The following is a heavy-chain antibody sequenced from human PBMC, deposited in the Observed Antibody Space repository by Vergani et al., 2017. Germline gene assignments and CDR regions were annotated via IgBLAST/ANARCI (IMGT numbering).Heavy chain of an antibody. CDR1: GFTFSDYY. J-gene: IGHJ3*02. V-gene: IGHV3-7*01. Sequence: VQLVESGGGLVKPGGSLRLSCAASGFTFSDYYMSWIRQAPGKGLEWVANIKQDGSEKFYVDSVKGRFTIPRDNAKNSLYLQMNSLRAEDTAVYYCARDEYYYGSSDSAMVCAFDIWGQGTMVTVSS. D-gene: IGHD3-22*01. CDR2: IKQDGSEK. CDR3: ARDEYYYGSSDSAMVCAFDI.